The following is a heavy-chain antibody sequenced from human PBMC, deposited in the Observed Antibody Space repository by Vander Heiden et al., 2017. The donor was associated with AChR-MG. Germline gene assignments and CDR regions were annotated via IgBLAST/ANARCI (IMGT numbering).Heavy chain of an antibody. V-gene: IGHV7-4-1*02. J-gene: IGHJ6*03. CDR2: INTNTGNP. CDR1: GYTFTSYA. D-gene: IGHD3-10*01. Sequence: QVQLVQSGSELKKPGASVKVSCKASGYTFTSYAMNWVRQAPGQGLEWMGWINTNTGNPTYAQGFTGRFVFSLDTSVSTAYLQISSLKAEDTAVYYCARDVVTMVQGVWQFGAFGYYMDVWGKGTTVTVSS. CDR3: ARDVVTMVQGVWQFGAFGYYMDV.